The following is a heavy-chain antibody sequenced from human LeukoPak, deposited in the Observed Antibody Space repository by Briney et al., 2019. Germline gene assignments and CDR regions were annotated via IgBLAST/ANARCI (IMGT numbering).Heavy chain of an antibody. Sequence: RGSLRLSCAASGFTFSSYAMHWVRQAPGEALMWVSRIKSDGSSTTYADSVKGRFTISRDHAKNTLYLQMNSLRAEDTAVYYCSRDSLSSCGGDCYSGLDVWGQGTTVTVSS. V-gene: IGHV3-74*01. D-gene: IGHD2-21*02. CDR2: IKSDGSST. J-gene: IGHJ6*02. CDR3: SRDSLSSCGGDCYSGLDV. CDR1: GFTFSSYA.